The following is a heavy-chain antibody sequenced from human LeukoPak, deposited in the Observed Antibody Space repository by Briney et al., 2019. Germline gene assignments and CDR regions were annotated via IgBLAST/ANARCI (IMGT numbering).Heavy chain of an antibody. D-gene: IGHD3-10*01. V-gene: IGHV3-15*01. CDR3: TASTGYFDY. Sequence: NPGGSLRLSCAASGFTFSNAWMSWVRQAPGKGLEWVGCIKSKTDGGTTGYAAPVKVRFTISRDDSKNTLYLQMNSLKTEDTAVYYCTASTGYFDYWGQGTLVTVSS. J-gene: IGHJ4*02. CDR1: GFTFSNAW. CDR2: IKSKTDGGTT.